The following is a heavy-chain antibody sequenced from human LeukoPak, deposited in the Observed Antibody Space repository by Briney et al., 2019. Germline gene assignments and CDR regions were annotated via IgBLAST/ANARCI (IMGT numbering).Heavy chain of an antibody. J-gene: IGHJ4*02. D-gene: IGHD1-14*01. CDR3: ARSNQADDY. V-gene: IGHV3-74*01. Sequence: PGGSLRLSCAASGFTFSSYWMHWVRQVPGKGLAWVARISPGGSSITHADSVKGRFTISRDNAKNTLYLQMDSLRAEDTGVYYCARSNQADDYWGQGTLVTVSS. CDR2: ISPGGSSI. CDR1: GFTFSSYW.